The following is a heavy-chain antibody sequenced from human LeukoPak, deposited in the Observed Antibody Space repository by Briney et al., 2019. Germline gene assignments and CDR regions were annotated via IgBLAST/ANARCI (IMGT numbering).Heavy chain of an antibody. V-gene: IGHV4-4*07. CDR2: LYTSGST. D-gene: IGHD5-12*01. CDR3: ARRGFSGYFFDY. J-gene: IGHJ4*01. Sequence: SETLSLTCFVTGGSISYYYWSWIRQPAGKGLEWIGRLYTSGSTDYNPSLKSRVTMSVDTSKNQFSLKLRSVTAADTAVYYCARRGFSGYFFDYWGHGPWSPSPQ. CDR1: GGSISYYY.